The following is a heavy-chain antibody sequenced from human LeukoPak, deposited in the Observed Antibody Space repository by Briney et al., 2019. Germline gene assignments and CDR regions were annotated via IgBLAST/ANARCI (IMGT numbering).Heavy chain of an antibody. J-gene: IGHJ4*02. Sequence: ASETLSLTCAVSGGSISSYYWSWIRQPPGKGLEWIGYIYSSGSTNYNPSLKSRVTISVDTSKNQFSLKLSSVTAADTAVYYCARLYSSSLGRVFDYWGQGTLVTVSS. CDR2: IYSSGST. D-gene: IGHD4-11*01. CDR3: ARLYSSSLGRVFDY. CDR1: GGSISSYY. V-gene: IGHV4-59*01.